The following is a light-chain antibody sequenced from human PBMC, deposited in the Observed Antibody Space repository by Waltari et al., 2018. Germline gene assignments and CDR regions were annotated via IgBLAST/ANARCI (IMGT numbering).Light chain of an antibody. J-gene: IGLJ2*01. V-gene: IGLV3-19*01. CDR3: ASRDTSGNHLV. Sequence: WYQQKPQQAPVVGIFAKNDHPSGIPDRFSASTSGNTASLTIARTQAEDEADYYCASRDTSGNHLVFGGGTKLTVL. CDR2: AKN.